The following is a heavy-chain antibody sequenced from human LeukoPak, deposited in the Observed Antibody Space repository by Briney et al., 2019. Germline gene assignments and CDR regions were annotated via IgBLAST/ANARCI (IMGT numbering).Heavy chain of an antibody. V-gene: IGHV4-61*02. Sequence: PSETLSLTCTVSGGSISSGTYYWSWIRQPAGKGLEWIGRISTSGSTNYNPSLKSRVTISLDTSKNQFSLKLSSVTAADTAVYYCARDGPFVVPAVSWGQGTLVTVSS. J-gene: IGHJ5*02. D-gene: IGHD2-2*01. CDR2: ISTSGST. CDR1: GGSISSGTYY. CDR3: ARDGPFVVPAVS.